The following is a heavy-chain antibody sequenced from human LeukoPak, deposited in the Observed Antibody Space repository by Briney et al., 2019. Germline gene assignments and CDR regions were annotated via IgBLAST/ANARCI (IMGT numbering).Heavy chain of an antibody. V-gene: IGHV3-30-3*01. Sequence: TSLILSCAASGFTFSTYAFHWVCQAPGKGLEWVAVISYHGSDIYYADSVKGRFTMSRDNSKNTVDLQMSSLRAEDTAVYYCARGAAVDTALIYLDYWGQGTPLTVSS. CDR1: GFTFSTYA. CDR2: ISYHGSDI. CDR3: ARGAAVDTALIYLDY. J-gene: IGHJ4*02. D-gene: IGHD5-18*01.